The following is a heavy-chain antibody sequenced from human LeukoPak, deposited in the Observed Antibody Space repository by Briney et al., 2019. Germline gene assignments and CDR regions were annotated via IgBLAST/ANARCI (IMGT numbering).Heavy chain of an antibody. D-gene: IGHD3-3*01. V-gene: IGHV1-2*02. Sequence: ASVKVSCKASGYTFTGYYMHWVRQAPGQGLEWMGWINPNSGGTNYAQKFQGGVTMTRDTSISTAYMELSRLRSDDTAVYYCARVGPNYDFWSGYYRYYFDYWGQGTLVTVSS. CDR3: ARVGPNYDFWSGYYRYYFDY. CDR1: GYTFTGYY. J-gene: IGHJ4*02. CDR2: INPNSGGT.